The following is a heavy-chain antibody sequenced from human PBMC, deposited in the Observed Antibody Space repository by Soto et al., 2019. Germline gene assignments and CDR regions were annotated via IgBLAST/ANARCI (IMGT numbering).Heavy chain of an antibody. V-gene: IGHV3-23*01. CDR3: AKDMGGRTRGAVYY. Sequence: EVHLLESGGGLAQPGGSLRLSCAASGFTFNDYAMSWVRQAPGKWLEWVSGISGGGATTYYADSVKGRFTISRDNSKNTLFLQMNSLRAEDTAVYYCAKDMGGRTRGAVYYWGQGSLVTVSS. CDR2: ISGGGATT. J-gene: IGHJ4*02. D-gene: IGHD2-2*01. CDR1: GFTFNDYA.